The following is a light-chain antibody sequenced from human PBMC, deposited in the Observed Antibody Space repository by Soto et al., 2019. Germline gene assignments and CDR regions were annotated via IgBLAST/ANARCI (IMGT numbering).Light chain of an antibody. J-gene: IGLJ2*01. V-gene: IGLV7-46*01. CDR3: LLFYSGPGV. CDR2: HTS. Sequence: QTVVTPEPSLTVSPGETVTLTCGSSTGAVTSGHYSYWFQQKPGQAPRTLIYHTSNKHSWTPARFSGSLFGGKAALTLSGAQPEDEAEYYCLLFYSGPGVFGGGTKVTVL. CDR1: TGAVTSGHY.